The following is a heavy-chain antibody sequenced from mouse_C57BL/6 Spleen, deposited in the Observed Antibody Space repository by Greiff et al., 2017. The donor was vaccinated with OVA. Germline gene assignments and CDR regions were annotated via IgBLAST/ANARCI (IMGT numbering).Heavy chain of an antibody. Sequence: QVQLQQPGPELVKPGASVKLSCKASGYTFTSYWMHWVKQRPGQGLEWIGNINPSNGGTNYNEKFKSKATLTVDKSSSTAYMQLSSLTSEDSAVYYCARLRYDYVLFDYWGQGTTLTVSS. CDR2: INPSNGGT. CDR3: ARLRYDYVLFDY. V-gene: IGHV1-53*01. CDR1: GYTFTSYW. D-gene: IGHD2-4*01. J-gene: IGHJ2*01.